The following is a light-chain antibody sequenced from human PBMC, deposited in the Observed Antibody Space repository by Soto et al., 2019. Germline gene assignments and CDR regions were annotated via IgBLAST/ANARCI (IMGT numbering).Light chain of an antibody. CDR3: GTWDSSLSAVV. Sequence: QSVMTQPPSVSAAPGQTVTISCSGSSSNIGSNFVSWYQHLPGTAPKLLIYDNNKRPSGMPDRFSGSKSGTSATLGITGLQTGDEADYYCGTWDSSLSAVVFGGGTKLTVL. CDR1: SSNIGSNF. V-gene: IGLV1-51*01. J-gene: IGLJ3*02. CDR2: DNN.